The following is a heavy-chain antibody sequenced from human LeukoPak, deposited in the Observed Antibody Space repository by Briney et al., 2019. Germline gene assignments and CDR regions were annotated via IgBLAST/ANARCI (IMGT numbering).Heavy chain of an antibody. D-gene: IGHD3-10*01. CDR3: ARVEFTRGDAFDI. CDR1: GFTVSSNY. V-gene: IGHV3-66*01. J-gene: IGHJ3*02. CDR2: IYSGGST. Sequence: GGSLRLSCAASGFTVSSNYMSWVRQAPGKGLEWVSVIYSGGSTYYADSVKGRFTISRDNSKNTLYLQMNSLRAEDTAVYYCARVEFTRGDAFDIWGQGTMVTVSS.